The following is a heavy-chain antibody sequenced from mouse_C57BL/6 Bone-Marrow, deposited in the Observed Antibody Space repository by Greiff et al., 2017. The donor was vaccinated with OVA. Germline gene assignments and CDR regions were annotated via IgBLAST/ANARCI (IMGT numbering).Heavy chain of an antibody. CDR2: IDPENGDT. V-gene: IGHV14-4*01. D-gene: IGHD2-4*01. CDR1: GFNIKDDY. J-gene: IGHJ4*01. Sequence: EVQLQQSGAELVRPGASVKLSCTASGFNIKDDYMHWVKQRPEQGLEWIGWIDPENGDTEYASKFQGKATITADTSSNTAYLQLSSLTSEDTAIYYCELRRDYYAMDYWGQGTSVTVSS. CDR3: ELRRDYYAMDY.